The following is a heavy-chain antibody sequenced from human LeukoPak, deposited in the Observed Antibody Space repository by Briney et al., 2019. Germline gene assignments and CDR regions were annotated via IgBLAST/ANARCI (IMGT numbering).Heavy chain of an antibody. CDR3: AKGLSYDFWSGPDY. J-gene: IGHJ4*02. D-gene: IGHD3-3*01. CDR2: ISGSGGST. V-gene: IGHV3-23*01. Sequence: PGGSLRLSCAASGFTFSSYAMSWVRQAPGKGLEWVSAISGSGGSTYYADSVKGRFTISRDNSKNTLYLQTNSLRAEDTAIYYCAKGLSYDFWSGPDYWGQGTLVTVSS. CDR1: GFTFSSYA.